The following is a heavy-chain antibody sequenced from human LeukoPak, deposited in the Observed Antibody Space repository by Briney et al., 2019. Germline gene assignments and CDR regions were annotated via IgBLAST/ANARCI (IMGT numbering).Heavy chain of an antibody. CDR3: AHRQVAAAGIDYFNY. CDR1: GFSLSTDGGG. CDR2: ICWDDDK. D-gene: IGHD6-13*01. J-gene: IGHJ4*02. V-gene: IGHV2-5*05. Sequence: SGPTLFHPTQALTLTCTFSGFSLSTDGGGVGWIRQPPGKALEWLTLICWDDDKRYGPSLKSRLTITKDTFKNQVVLTMTNMDPVDTATYYCAHRQVAAAGIDYFNYWGQGTLVTVSS.